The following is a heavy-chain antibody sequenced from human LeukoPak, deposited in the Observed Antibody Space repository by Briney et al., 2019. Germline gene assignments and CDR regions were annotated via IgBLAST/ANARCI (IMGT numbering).Heavy chain of an antibody. CDR3: ATEGRSTTPGY. D-gene: IGHD6-13*01. J-gene: IGHJ4*02. V-gene: IGHV3-21*01. CDR2: ISSSSAYI. CDR1: GFTFSNFN. Sequence: GGSLRLSCAASGFTFSNFNMNWVRQAPGKGLEWVSSISSSSAYIYYADSVKGRFTISGDNAKNSLYLQMNGLGAEDTAVYYCATEGRSTTPGYWGQGTLVTVSS.